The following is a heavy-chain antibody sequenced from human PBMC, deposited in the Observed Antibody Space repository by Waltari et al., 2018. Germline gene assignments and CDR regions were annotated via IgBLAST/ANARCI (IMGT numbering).Heavy chain of an antibody. Sequence: QVQLVQSGAEVKKPGASVKVSCKASGYTFTGHYMHWVRQAPGQGLEWRGWINPYSGGTKYTQKFEGRVTMTRDTSITTAYMELSRLTSDDTAMYYCARGFTIYGGGFQHWGQGTLVTVSS. J-gene: IGHJ1*01. CDR2: INPYSGGT. V-gene: IGHV1-2*02. CDR1: GYTFTGHY. CDR3: ARGFTIYGGGFQH. D-gene: IGHD3-3*01.